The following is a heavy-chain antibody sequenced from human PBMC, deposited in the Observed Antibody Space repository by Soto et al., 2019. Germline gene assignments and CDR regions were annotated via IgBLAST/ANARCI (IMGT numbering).Heavy chain of an antibody. CDR3: GRLKNWFDP. CDR2: IYYSGST. J-gene: IGHJ5*02. CDR1: GGYISSYY. V-gene: IGHV4-59*12. Sequence: SETLSLTCTVSGGYISSYYWSWIRQPPGKGLEWIGYIYYSGSTNYNPSLKSRVTISVDTSKNHFSLKPSSVNAADTAVYYCGRLKNWFDPWGQGTLVTVSS.